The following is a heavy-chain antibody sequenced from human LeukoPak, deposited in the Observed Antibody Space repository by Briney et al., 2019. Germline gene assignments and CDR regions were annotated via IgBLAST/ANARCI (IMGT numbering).Heavy chain of an antibody. D-gene: IGHD3-10*01. CDR3: ARLMDYYASGTYGRYAMDV. Sequence: SVMVSCKASGGTFSSYTISWVRQAPGQGLEWMGGIIPIFGTANYAQKFQGRVTITADGSTSTAYMELNSLRSEDTAMYYCARLMDYYASGTYGRYAMDVWGKGTTVTVTS. J-gene: IGHJ6*04. V-gene: IGHV1-69*13. CDR1: GGTFSSYT. CDR2: IIPIFGTA.